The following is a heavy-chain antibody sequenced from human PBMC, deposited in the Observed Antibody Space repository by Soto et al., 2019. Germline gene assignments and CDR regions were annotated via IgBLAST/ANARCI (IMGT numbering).Heavy chain of an antibody. Sequence: EVQMLESGGDLVQPGGSLRLSCADSSFTFNMSAMSWVRQAPGKGLEWVSGISGSGGSTYYTDSVKGRFTISRDNSKNRLFLQMDRLSAEDTAVYYCAKEKNFWSGTTAFDSWGQGTPVTVSS. J-gene: IGHJ5*01. D-gene: IGHD3-3*01. V-gene: IGHV3-23*01. CDR2: ISGSGGST. CDR3: AKEKNFWSGTTAFDS. CDR1: SFTFNMSA.